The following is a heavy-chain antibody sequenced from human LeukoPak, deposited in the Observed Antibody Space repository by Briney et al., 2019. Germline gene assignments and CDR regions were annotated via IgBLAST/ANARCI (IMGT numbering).Heavy chain of an antibody. Sequence: SETLSLTCAVSGGSISSGGYSWSWIRQPPGKGLEWIGYIYHSGSTYYNPSLKSRVTISVDGSKNQFSLKLSSVTAANTAVYYCARGSGVAPLDPWGQGTLVTVSS. CDR2: IYHSGST. J-gene: IGHJ5*02. CDR1: GGSISSGGYS. D-gene: IGHD3-3*01. CDR3: ARGSGVAPLDP. V-gene: IGHV4-30-2*01.